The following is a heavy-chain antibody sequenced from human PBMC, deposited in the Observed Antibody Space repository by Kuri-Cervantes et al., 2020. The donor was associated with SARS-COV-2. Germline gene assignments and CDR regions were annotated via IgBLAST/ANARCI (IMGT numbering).Heavy chain of an antibody. V-gene: IGHV4-4*02. CDR1: GGSISSSNW. D-gene: IGHD6-13*01. CDR3: ARQYSSSWHGEGQFDY. CDR2: IYHSGST. J-gene: IGHJ4*02. Sequence: SETLSLTCAVSGGSISSSNWWSWVRQPPGKGLEWIGEIYHSGSTNYNPSLKSRVTMSVDKSKNQFSLKLSSVTAADTAEYYCARQYSSSWHGEGQFDYWGQGTLVTVSS.